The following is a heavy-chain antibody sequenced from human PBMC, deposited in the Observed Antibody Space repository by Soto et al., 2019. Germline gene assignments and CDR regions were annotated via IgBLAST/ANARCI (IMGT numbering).Heavy chain of an antibody. CDR3: AKTLLGTSTSNFDY. J-gene: IGHJ4*02. V-gene: IGHV3-23*01. Sequence: VGSLRLSCAASGFTFSKYAMNWVRQAPGKGLEWVSGITGSGDSTYYADSVQGRFTISRDTSKNTLFLQMNSLRADDTAVYYCAKTLLGTSTSNFDYWGQGTLVTVSS. D-gene: IGHD1-7*01. CDR1: GFTFSKYA. CDR2: ITGSGDST.